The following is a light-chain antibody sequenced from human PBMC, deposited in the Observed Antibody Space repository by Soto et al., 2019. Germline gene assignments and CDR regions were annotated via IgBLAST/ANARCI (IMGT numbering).Light chain of an antibody. CDR3: QQYNSFST. J-gene: IGKJ1*01. CDR2: KTS. V-gene: IGKV1-5*03. CDR1: QTINNW. Sequence: DIQMAQSPSTVCASVGDRVTITCRATQTINNWLAWYQQKPGKATKLLIYKTSTLESGVPSRFSGSGSGTEFTLTISSLQPDDFAIYYCQQYNSFSTFGQGTKVDIK.